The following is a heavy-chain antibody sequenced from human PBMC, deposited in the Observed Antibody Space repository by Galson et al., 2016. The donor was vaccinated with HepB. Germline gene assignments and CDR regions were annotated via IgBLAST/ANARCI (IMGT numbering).Heavy chain of an antibody. CDR1: GFTFSSYW. CDR3: GAFRGDSSGYGEY. CDR2: ISIDGRTA. V-gene: IGHV3-74*01. D-gene: IGHD5-18*01. J-gene: IGHJ4*02. Sequence: SLRLSCAASGFTFSSYWMHWVRQAPGKGLVWVSRISIDGRTANQADSVKGRFTISRENARNTVYLQMNSLTAEDTAVYYCGAFRGDSSGYGEYWSQGTLVTVSS.